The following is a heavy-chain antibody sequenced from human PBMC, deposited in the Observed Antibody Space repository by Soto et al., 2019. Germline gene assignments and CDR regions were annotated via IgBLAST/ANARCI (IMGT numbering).Heavy chain of an antibody. D-gene: IGHD3-22*01. Sequence: QVQLVESGGGVVQPGRSLRLSCAASGFTFSSYAMHWVRQAPGKGLEWVAVISYDGSNKYYADSVKGRFTISRDNSKNTLDLQMNSLRAEDTAVYYWAREPEDYDDRSGDYVYYYYGMDGWGQGTTVTVSS. CDR1: GFTFSSYA. CDR2: ISYDGSNK. J-gene: IGHJ6*02. V-gene: IGHV3-30-3*01. CDR3: AREPEDYDDRSGDYVYYYYGMDG.